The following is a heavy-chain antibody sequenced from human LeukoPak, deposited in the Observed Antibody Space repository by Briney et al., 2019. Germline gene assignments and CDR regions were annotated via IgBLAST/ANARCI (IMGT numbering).Heavy chain of an antibody. D-gene: IGHD5-18*01. J-gene: IGHJ4*02. CDR3: TRPRDTDY. CDR1: GGSISSYY. CDR2: IYYSGST. V-gene: IGHV4-59*08. Sequence: SETLSLTCTVSGGSISSYYWSWIRQPPGKGLEWIGYIYYSGSTNYNPSLKSRVTISVDTSKNQFSLKLSSVTAADTAVYYCTRPRDTDYWGQGTLVTVSS.